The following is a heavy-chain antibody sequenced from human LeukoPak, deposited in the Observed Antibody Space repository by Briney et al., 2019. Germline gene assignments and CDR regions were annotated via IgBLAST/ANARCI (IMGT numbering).Heavy chain of an antibody. J-gene: IGHJ6*03. V-gene: IGHV1-46*01. CDR1: GYTFTSYY. CDR3: ARGSPIFSNSWSRGNMDV. Sequence: ASVKVSCKASGYTFTSYYMHWVRQAPGQGLEWMGIINPSGGSTSYAQKFQGRVTMTRDMSTSTAYMELSSLRSEDTAVYYCARGSPIFSNSWSRGNMDVWGKGTTVTISS. CDR2: INPSGGST. D-gene: IGHD6-13*01.